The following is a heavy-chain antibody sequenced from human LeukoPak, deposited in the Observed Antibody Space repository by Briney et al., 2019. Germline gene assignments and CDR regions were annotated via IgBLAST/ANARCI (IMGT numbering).Heavy chain of an antibody. Sequence: GGSLRLSCAASGFTVSSNYMSWVRQAPGKGLEWVSVIYSGGSTYYADSVKGRFTISRDNSKNTLYLQMNSLRAEDTAVYYCASGYSSSWFVYWGQGTLVTLSP. CDR3: ASGYSSSWFVY. CDR2: IYSGGST. J-gene: IGHJ4*02. D-gene: IGHD6-6*01. CDR1: GFTVSSNY. V-gene: IGHV3-66*02.